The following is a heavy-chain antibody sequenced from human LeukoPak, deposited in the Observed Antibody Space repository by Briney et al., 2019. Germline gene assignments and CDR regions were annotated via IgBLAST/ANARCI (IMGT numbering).Heavy chain of an antibody. D-gene: IGHD6-19*01. Sequence: QPGRSLRLSCAASAFTFSSRGMHWVRQAPGKGLEWVAAISYDGSNKYYADSVKGRFTISRDNSKNTPYLQMNSLRAEDTAVYYCARLYSSGWYPDYWGQGTLVTVS. J-gene: IGHJ4*02. CDR3: ARLYSSGWYPDY. CDR1: AFTFSSRG. CDR2: ISYDGSNK. V-gene: IGHV3-33*01.